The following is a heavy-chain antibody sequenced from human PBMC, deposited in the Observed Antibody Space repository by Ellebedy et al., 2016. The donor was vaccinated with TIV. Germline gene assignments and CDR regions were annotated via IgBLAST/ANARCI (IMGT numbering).Heavy chain of an antibody. CDR1: GYTFRSNG. D-gene: IGHD3-10*01. CDR3: ARAPNYADSGSFYVES. CDR2: ISTYNGDT. J-gene: IGHJ5*02. Sequence: ASVKVSCKASGYTFRSNGLSWVRQAPGQGLEWVGWISTYNGDTRYAQNLRGRVTLTIDTSTTTGYMELRSLISDDTAVYYCARAPNYADSGSFYVESWGQGTLVTVSS. V-gene: IGHV1-18*04.